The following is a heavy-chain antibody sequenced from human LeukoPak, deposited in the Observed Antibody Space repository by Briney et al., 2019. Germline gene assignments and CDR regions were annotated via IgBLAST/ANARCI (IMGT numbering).Heavy chain of an antibody. D-gene: IGHD2-21*02. Sequence: SVTVSCTASGGTFSSYAISWVRQAPGQGLEWMGGIIPIFGTANYAQKFQGRVTITADESTSTAYMELSSLRSEDTAVYYCARGRGSYCGGDCYRNNYYYYYGMDVWGQGTTVTVSS. CDR2: IIPIFGTA. V-gene: IGHV1-69*13. CDR1: GGTFSSYA. J-gene: IGHJ6*02. CDR3: ARGRGSYCGGDCYRNNYYYYYGMDV.